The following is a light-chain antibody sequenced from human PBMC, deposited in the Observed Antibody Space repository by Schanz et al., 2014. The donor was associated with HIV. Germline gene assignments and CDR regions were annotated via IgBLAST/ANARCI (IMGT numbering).Light chain of an antibody. Sequence: SYELTQPPSVSVAPGKTARITCGGNNIGSKSVHWYQQKPGQAPVLVIYYDSDRPSGIPERFSGSNSGNTASLTISGLQAEDEADYYCNSYTGTNEVFGGGTKLTVL. CDR1: NIGSKS. V-gene: IGLV3-21*01. CDR3: NSYTGTNEV. J-gene: IGLJ2*01. CDR2: YDS.